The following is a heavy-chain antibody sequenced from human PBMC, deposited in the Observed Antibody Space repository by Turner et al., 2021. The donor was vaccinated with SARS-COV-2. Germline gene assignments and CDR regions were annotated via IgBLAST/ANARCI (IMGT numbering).Heavy chain of an antibody. V-gene: IGHV3-66*01. CDR3: ARVDYGDYGWAGDNYGMDV. CDR2: IYSGGST. CDR1: GFTFSDYY. Sequence: VQLVESGGGVVKPGGSLRLSCAASGFTFSDYYMGWIRQAPGKGLEWVSVIYSGGSTYYADSVKGRFTISRDNSKNTLYLQMNSLRAEDTAVYYCARVDYGDYGWAGDNYGMDVWGQGTTVTVSS. D-gene: IGHD4-17*01. J-gene: IGHJ6*02.